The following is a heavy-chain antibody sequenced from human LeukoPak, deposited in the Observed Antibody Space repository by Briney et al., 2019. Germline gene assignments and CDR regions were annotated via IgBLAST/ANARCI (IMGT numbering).Heavy chain of an antibody. D-gene: IGHD3-9*01. CDR1: GYTFTSYD. CDR2: MNPNSGNT. V-gene: IGHV1-8*01. Sequence: ASVKVSCKASGYTFTSYDINWVRQATGQGLEWMGWMNPNSGNTGYAQKFQGRVTMTRNTSISTAYMELSSLRSEDTAVYYCARDPHTTIKTSYYFDYWGQGTLVTVSS. CDR3: ARDPHTTIKTSYYFDY. J-gene: IGHJ4*02.